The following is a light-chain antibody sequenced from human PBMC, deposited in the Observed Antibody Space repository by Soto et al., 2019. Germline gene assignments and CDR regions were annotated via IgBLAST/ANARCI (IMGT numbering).Light chain of an antibody. CDR2: EVT. V-gene: IGLV2-14*01. Sequence: QSALTQPASVSGSPGQSITISCTGTSSDVGNYNYVSWYQQHPGKAPKLIIYEVTFWPSGVSNRFSGSKSGNTASLTISGLQAEDEAHYYCDSYADSGARVFGTGTKLTVL. CDR1: SSDVGNYNY. J-gene: IGLJ1*01. CDR3: DSYADSGARV.